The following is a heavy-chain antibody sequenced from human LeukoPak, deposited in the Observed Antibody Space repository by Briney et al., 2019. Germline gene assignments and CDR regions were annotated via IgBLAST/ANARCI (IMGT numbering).Heavy chain of an antibody. Sequence: SVKVSCKASGGTFSSYAISWARQAPGQGLEWMGGIIPIFGTANYAQKFQGRVTITADESTSTAYMELSSLRSEDTAVYYCASDYYDSSGYLHFDYWGQGTLVTVSS. CDR2: IIPIFGTA. CDR1: GGTFSSYA. V-gene: IGHV1-69*13. J-gene: IGHJ4*02. CDR3: ASDYYDSSGYLHFDY. D-gene: IGHD3-22*01.